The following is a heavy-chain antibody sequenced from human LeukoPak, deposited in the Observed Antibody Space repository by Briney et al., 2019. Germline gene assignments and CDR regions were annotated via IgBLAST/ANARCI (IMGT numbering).Heavy chain of an antibody. CDR1: GGSISSYY. Sequence: PSETLSLTCSVSGGSISSYYWSWIRQPPGKGLEWIGYIHYSGSTNYNPSLKSRVTISVDTSKNQFSLKLSSVTAADTAVYYCARDRYDFWSGYCYGMDVWGQGTTVTVSS. V-gene: IGHV4-59*01. CDR2: IHYSGST. D-gene: IGHD3-3*01. CDR3: ARDRYDFWSGYCYGMDV. J-gene: IGHJ6*02.